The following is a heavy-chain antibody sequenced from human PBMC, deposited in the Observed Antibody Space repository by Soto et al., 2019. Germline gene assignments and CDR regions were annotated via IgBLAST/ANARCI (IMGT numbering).Heavy chain of an antibody. CDR2: ISGSGGST. D-gene: IGHD3-3*01. J-gene: IGHJ6*02. CDR1: GFTFSSYA. V-gene: IGHV3-23*01. Sequence: GGSLRLSCAASGFTFSSYAMSWVRQAPGKGLEWVSAISGSGGSTYYADSVKGRFTISRDSSKNTLYLQMNSLRAEDTAVYYCAALLRKGYYYYGMDVWGQGTTVTVSS. CDR3: AALLRKGYYYYGMDV.